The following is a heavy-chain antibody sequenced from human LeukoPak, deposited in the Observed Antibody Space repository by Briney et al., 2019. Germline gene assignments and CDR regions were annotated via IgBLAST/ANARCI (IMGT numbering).Heavy chain of an antibody. CDR2: IYYSGST. CDR3: ARGPELGSLDH. Sequence: ASETLSLTCTVSGGSINNYYWSWIRQPPGKGLEWIGYIYYSGSTNYKPSLKSRVTIAIDRSKNQFSLELSSVTAADTAVYYCARGPELGSLDHWGQGTLVTVSS. D-gene: IGHD3-10*01. CDR1: GGSINNYY. V-gene: IGHV4-59*01. J-gene: IGHJ4*02.